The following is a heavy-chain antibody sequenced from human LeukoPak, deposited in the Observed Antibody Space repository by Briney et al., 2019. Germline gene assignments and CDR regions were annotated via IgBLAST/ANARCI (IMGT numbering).Heavy chain of an antibody. CDR1: GFTVSSSY. V-gene: IGHV3-53*01. J-gene: IGHJ3*01. CDR3: AREGSGRTAYNDGLDV. D-gene: IGHD3-10*01. Sequence: GGSLRLSCAASGFTVSSSYMTWVRQAPGKGLEWVSVIRSGGSTVYADSVKGRFTISRDSSKNTLYLQLNSLRAEDTAVYYCAREGSGRTAYNDGLDVWGQGTMVTVSS. CDR2: IRSGGST.